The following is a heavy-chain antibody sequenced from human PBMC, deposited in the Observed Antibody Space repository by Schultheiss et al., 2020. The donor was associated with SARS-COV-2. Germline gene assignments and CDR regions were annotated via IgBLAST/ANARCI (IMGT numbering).Heavy chain of an antibody. V-gene: IGHV3-74*01. J-gene: IGHJ3*02. CDR3: AREAPHMIVVAQGAFDI. CDR1: GFTFSSYW. D-gene: IGHD3-22*01. CDR2: ISGSGGST. Sequence: GGSLRLSCAASGFTFSSYWMHWVRQAPGKGLEWVSAISGSGGSTYYADSVKGRFTISRDNAKNTLYLQMNSLRAEDTAVYYCAREAPHMIVVAQGAFDIWGQGTMVTVSS.